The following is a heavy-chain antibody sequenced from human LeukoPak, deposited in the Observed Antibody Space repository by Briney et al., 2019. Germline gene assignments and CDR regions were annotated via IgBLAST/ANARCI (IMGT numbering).Heavy chain of an antibody. CDR1: GFTFDDHG. J-gene: IGHJ4*02. CDR2: INDDGSAT. V-gene: IGHV3-74*01. CDR3: AREILAPGKTHDY. Sequence: PGGSLRLSCAASGFTFDDHGMSWVRQVPGKGLVWVSRINDDGSATFYADSVKGRFTISRDNAKNTLFLQINSLRAEDTAVYYCAREILAPGKTHDYWGQGTLVTVSS.